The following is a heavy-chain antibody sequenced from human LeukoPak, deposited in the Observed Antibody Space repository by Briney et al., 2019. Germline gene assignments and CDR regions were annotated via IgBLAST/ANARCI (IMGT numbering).Heavy chain of an antibody. D-gene: IGHD1-26*01. V-gene: IGHV3-21*01. Sequence: GGSLRLSCAASGFTFSSYSMNWVRQAPGKGLEWVSSISSSSSYIYYADSVKGRFTISRDNAKNSLYLQMNSLRAEDTAVYYCARDRSGSSCFDIWGQGTMVTVSS. J-gene: IGHJ3*02. CDR1: GFTFSSYS. CDR3: ARDRSGSSCFDI. CDR2: ISSSSSYI.